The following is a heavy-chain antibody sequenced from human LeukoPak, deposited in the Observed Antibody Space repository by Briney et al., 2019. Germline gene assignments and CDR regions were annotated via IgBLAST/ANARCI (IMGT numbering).Heavy chain of an antibody. J-gene: IGHJ4*02. CDR3: TRGAPLWDY. Sequence: GGSLNFSFAASGFTFRGYSMNWVPQAPGKGREWVSYIISSSSTIYYADSVKGRFTISRDNAKNSPYLQMNSLRAEDTAVYYCTRGAPLWDYWGQGTLVTVSS. CDR1: GFTFRGYS. V-gene: IGHV3-48*01. CDR2: IISSSSTI.